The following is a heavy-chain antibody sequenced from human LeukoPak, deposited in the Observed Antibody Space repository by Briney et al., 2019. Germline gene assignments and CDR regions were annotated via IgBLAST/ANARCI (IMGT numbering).Heavy chain of an antibody. CDR2: IIPIFGTA. V-gene: IGHV1-69*13. D-gene: IGHD4-17*01. CDR3: ARGHDYGDYMDY. CDR1: GGTFSSYA. J-gene: IGHJ4*02. Sequence: GASVKVSCKASGGTFSSYAISWVRQAPGQGLEWMGGIIPIFGTANYAQKFQDRVTITADESTSTAYMELSSLRSEDTAVYYCARGHDYGDYMDYWGQGTLVTVSS.